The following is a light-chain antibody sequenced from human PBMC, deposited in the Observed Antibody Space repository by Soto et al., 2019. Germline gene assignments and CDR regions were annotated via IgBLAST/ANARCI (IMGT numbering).Light chain of an antibody. Sequence: QSALTQPASVSGSPGQTITISCTGTSSDVGRYNLVYWYQQLPGKAPKLLIYEDSNRPSGVPNRFSGSKSGNTASLTISGLQAEDEADYYCCSYEGSRFWVFGGGTKLTVL. V-gene: IGLV2-23*01. CDR2: EDS. CDR1: SSDVGRYNL. J-gene: IGLJ3*02. CDR3: CSYEGSRFWV.